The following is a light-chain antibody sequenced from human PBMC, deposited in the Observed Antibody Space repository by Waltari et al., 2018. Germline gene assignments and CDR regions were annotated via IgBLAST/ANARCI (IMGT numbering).Light chain of an antibody. V-gene: IGLV1-44*01. Sequence: QSVLTQPPSASETPGQRVTISCSGSSSNIGSNTVNWYQQLPGTAPKLLSYSNNQRPSGGPGRFSGAKSGTSASLAISGLQSEDEADYYCAAWDDSLAWVFGGGTKLTVL. CDR3: AAWDDSLAWV. CDR1: SSNIGSNT. J-gene: IGLJ3*02. CDR2: SNN.